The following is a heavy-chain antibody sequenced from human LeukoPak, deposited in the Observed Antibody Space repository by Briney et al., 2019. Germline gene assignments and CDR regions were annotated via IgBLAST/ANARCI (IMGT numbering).Heavy chain of an antibody. V-gene: IGHV4-59*02. CDR1: GDSVSIYY. CDR3: ARAGNNWSFDY. Sequence: SETLSLTCTVAGDSVSIYYWSWIRQPPGKGLEWIGYIYYRGNTNYNPSLKSRVTMAVDTSKNQFSLKVSSVTAADTAVYYCARAGNNWSFDYWGQGTLVTVSS. CDR2: IYYRGNT. D-gene: IGHD1-1*01. J-gene: IGHJ4*02.